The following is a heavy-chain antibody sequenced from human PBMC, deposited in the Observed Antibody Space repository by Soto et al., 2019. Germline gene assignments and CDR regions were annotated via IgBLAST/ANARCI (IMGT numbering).Heavy chain of an antibody. CDR2: MYYSGRT. Sequence: PSETLSLTCNISGDSITFSGASISSFYWSWIRQSPEKGLEWIGHMYYSGRTTYNPSLKSRVTIALDMSKNHLSLRVTSVTAADTAVYYCARGLTPSVVVTANRPFDPWGQGALVTVSS. D-gene: IGHD2-21*02. CDR3: ARGLTPSVVVTANRPFDP. V-gene: IGHV4-59*12. CDR1: GASISSFY. J-gene: IGHJ5*02.